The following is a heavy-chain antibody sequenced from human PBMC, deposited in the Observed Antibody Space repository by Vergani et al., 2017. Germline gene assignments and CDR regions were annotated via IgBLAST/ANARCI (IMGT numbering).Heavy chain of an antibody. J-gene: IGHJ4*02. D-gene: IGHD1-7*01. CDR1: GYTFSSYW. V-gene: IGHV3-74*02. CDR3: ARVGTGTPFDY. Sequence: VQLVQSGAEVKKPGASVKVSCKASGYTFSSYWMHWVRQAPGKGLVWVSRINSDGSSTSYADSVKGRFTISRDNAKNTLYLQMNSLRAEDTAVYYCARVGTGTPFDYWGQGTLVTVSS. CDR2: INSDGSST.